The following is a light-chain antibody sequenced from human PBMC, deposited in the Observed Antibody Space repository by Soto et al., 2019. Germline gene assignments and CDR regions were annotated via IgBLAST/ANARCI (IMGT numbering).Light chain of an antibody. V-gene: IGLV2-23*02. CDR2: EVS. CDR3: CSYAGTSTYVL. CDR1: SSDVGRYNR. J-gene: IGLJ3*02. Sequence: QSALTQPASVSGSPGQSITISCAGTSSDVGRYNRVSWYQHHPGTAPKLMIYEVSKRPSGVSDRFSGSKSGNTASLTISGLQAEDEADYYCCSYAGTSTYVLFGGGTKVTVL.